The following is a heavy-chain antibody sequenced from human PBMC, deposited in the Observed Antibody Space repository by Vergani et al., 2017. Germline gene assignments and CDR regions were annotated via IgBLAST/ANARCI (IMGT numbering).Heavy chain of an antibody. Sequence: QVQVVPSGAAVKKSGASVKVSCKTSGYTFSNYYMHWVRQAPGQGLEWMGIINPSGGHTNYAQKFQGRVTMTMDTSTSTVYMELSSLRSEDTAIYYCARGDYDILTGYRYWGQGTLVTVSA. CDR1: GYTFSNYY. V-gene: IGHV1-46*03. CDR3: ARGDYDILTGYRY. J-gene: IGHJ4*02. D-gene: IGHD3-9*01. CDR2: INPSGGHT.